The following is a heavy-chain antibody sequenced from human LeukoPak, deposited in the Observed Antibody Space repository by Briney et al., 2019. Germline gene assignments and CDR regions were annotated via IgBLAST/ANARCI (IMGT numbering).Heavy chain of an antibody. V-gene: IGHV3-23*01. J-gene: IGHJ4*02. CDR1: GFTFSSYA. D-gene: IGHD6-19*01. CDR2: IRGSGGST. CDR3: AKDRSSGWYGPGNFDY. Sequence: PGGSLRLSCAASGFTFSSYAMSWVRQAPGKGLEWVSAIRGSGGSTYYADSVKGRFTISRDNSKNTLYLQMNSLRAEDTAVYYCAKDRSSGWYGPGNFDYWGQGTLVTVSS.